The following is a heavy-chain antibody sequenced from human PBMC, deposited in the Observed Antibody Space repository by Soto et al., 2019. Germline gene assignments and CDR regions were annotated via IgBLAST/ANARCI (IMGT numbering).Heavy chain of an antibody. Sequence: QVRLVESGGGVVQPGRSLRLSCSVSGCTLKTHGMHWVRQAPGKGPEWVAFVSYDGSNQYYGSSVKGRFTISRDNSKNMVFLEVSSLRADDTAVYFCARDLRLRSHILDFWGQGTLVIVSS. J-gene: IGHJ4*02. D-gene: IGHD2-21*02. CDR3: ARDLRLRSHILDF. V-gene: IGHV3-30*03. CDR2: VSYDGSNQ. CDR1: GCTLKTHG.